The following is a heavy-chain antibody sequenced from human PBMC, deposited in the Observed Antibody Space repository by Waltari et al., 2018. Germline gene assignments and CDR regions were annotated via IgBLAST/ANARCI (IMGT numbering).Heavy chain of an antibody. Sequence: QVQLQESGPGLVKPSQTLSLTCTVSGGSISSGGYYWSWIRQHPGKGLEWIGYIYHSGRTYYNPSLKSRVTISVDRSKNQFSLKLSSVTAADTAVYYCARRVKKTIHDLWGRGTLVTVSS. V-gene: IGHV4-31*03. CDR1: GGSISSGGYY. D-gene: IGHD3-10*01. CDR3: ARRVKKTIHDL. J-gene: IGHJ2*01. CDR2: IYHSGRT.